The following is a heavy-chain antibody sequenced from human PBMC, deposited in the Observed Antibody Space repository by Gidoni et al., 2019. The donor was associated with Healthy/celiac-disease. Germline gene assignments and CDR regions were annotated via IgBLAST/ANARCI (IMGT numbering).Heavy chain of an antibody. V-gene: IGHV1-2*04. Sequence: QVQLVQSGAEVKKPGASVKVSFKPSGSTFPGYYMPWVRQAPGQGIEWMGWINPNSGGTNYAQKFQGWVTMTRDTSISTAYMELSRLRSDDTAVYYCARQSEIAAAGNYFDYWGQGTLVTVSS. CDR1: GSTFPGYY. D-gene: IGHD6-13*01. CDR3: ARQSEIAAAGNYFDY. CDR2: INPNSGGT. J-gene: IGHJ4*02.